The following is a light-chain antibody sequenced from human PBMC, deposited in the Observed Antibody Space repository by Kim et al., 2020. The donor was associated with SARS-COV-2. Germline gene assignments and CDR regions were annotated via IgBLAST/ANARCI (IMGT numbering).Light chain of an antibody. CDR1: KLGDKY. Sequence: SGSPGQTASITCSGDKLGDKYACWYQQKPGQSPLLVIYQDSKRPSGIPERFSGSNSGNTATLTISGTQAMDEADYYCQAWDSSVVFGGGTQLTVL. CDR3: QAWDSSVV. V-gene: IGLV3-1*01. CDR2: QDS. J-gene: IGLJ2*01.